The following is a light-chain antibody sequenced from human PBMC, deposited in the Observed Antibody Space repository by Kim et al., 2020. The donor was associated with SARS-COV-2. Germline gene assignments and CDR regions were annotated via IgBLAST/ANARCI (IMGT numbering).Light chain of an antibody. CDR2: AAS. J-gene: IGKJ2*01. V-gene: IGKV1-39*01. CDR1: QSISNY. CDR3: QQSYSSPRMFT. Sequence: SVEDRVTITCRASQSISNYLNWYQQKPGKAPKLLIYAASNLQSEVPSRFSGSGSGTDFTLTISSLQPEDFATYYCQQSYSSPRMFTFGQGTKLEIK.